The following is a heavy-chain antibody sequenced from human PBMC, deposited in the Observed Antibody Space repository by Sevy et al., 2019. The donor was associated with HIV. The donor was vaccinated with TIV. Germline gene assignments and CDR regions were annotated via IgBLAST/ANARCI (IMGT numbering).Heavy chain of an antibody. Sequence: SETLSLTCAVYGGSFSGYYWSWIRQPPGKGLEWIGEINHSGSTNYNPSLKSRVTISVDTSKNQFSLKLSSVTAADTAVYYCARSRDYYDIEARGAFDIWGQGTMVTVSS. J-gene: IGHJ3*02. CDR2: INHSGST. CDR1: GGSFSGYY. V-gene: IGHV4-34*01. D-gene: IGHD3-22*01. CDR3: ARSRDYYDIEARGAFDI.